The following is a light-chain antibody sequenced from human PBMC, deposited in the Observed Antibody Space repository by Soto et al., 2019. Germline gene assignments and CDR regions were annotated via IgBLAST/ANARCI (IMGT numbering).Light chain of an antibody. CDR2: GAS. CDR3: QQYDIWPPT. CDR1: QSVSTN. Sequence: EIVMTQSPAILSVSPGERATLSCRASQSVSTNLAWFQQKPGQTPRLLFNGASTRATGIPARFTGSGSGTEFILAISSLPSEDFAVYYCQQYDIWPPTFGQGTKV. V-gene: IGKV3-15*01. J-gene: IGKJ1*01.